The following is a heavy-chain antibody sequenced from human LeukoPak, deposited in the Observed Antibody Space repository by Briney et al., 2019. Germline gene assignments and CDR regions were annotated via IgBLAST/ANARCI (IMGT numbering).Heavy chain of an antibody. D-gene: IGHD2-2*01. CDR2: IYPDDSDT. Sequence: RGESLKISCKGSGYRFTSYWIGWVRQMPGKGLEWMGIIYPDDSDTKYSPSFQGQVTISADKSISTAYLQWSSLKASDTAMYYCARPGYCSSTSCHGGLDYWGQGTLVTVSS. V-gene: IGHV5-51*01. CDR1: GYRFTSYW. J-gene: IGHJ4*02. CDR3: ARPGYCSSTSCHGGLDY.